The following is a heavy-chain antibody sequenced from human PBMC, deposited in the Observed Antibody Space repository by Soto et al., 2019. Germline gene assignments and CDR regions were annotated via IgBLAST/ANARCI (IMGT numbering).Heavy chain of an antibody. J-gene: IGHJ4*02. Sequence: LSLFLVAPASSIGTFATHWVRQAPGKGLEWVAVVSHDGSSKYYADSVQGRFTVSRDNARNTLYLHMNSLIADDTAVYYCARGGQDYYDRSGFSPFDYWGQGTLVTVSS. V-gene: IGHV3-30-3*01. CDR1: ASSIGTFA. CDR2: VSHDGSSK. D-gene: IGHD3-22*01. CDR3: ARGGQDYYDRSGFSPFDY.